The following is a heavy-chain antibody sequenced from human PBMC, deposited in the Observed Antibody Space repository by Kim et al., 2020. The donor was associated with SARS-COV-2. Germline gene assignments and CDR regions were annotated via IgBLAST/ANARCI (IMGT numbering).Heavy chain of an antibody. V-gene: IGHV3-64D*06. CDR2: ISSNGGST. CDR3: VKSTGSSGYYYYYGMDV. D-gene: IGHD6-25*01. CDR1: GFTFSSYA. J-gene: IGHJ6*02. Sequence: GGSLRLSCSASGFTFSSYAMHWVRQAPGKGLEYVSAISSNGGSTYYADSVKGRFTISRDNSKNTLYLQMSSLRAEDTAVYYCVKSTGSSGYYYYYGMDVWGQGTTVTVSS.